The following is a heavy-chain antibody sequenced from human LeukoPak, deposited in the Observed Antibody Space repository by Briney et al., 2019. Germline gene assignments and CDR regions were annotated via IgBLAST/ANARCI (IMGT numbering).Heavy chain of an antibody. J-gene: IGHJ4*02. V-gene: IGHV3-23*01. CDR2: ISGSGGST. CDR1: GFTFSSYA. CDR3: AKDQYFETQWELPAYFDY. Sequence: QPGGSLRLSCAASGFTFSSYAMSWVRQAPGKGLEWVSAISGSGGSTYYADSVKGRFTISRDNSKNTLYLQMNSLRAEDTAVYYCAKDQYFETQWELPAYFDYWGQGTLVTVSS. D-gene: IGHD1-26*01.